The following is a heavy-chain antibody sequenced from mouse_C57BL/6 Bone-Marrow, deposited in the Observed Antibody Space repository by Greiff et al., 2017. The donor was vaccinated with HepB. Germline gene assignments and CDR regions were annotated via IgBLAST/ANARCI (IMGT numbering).Heavy chain of an antibody. V-gene: IGHV1-26*01. D-gene: IGHD1-1*01. Sequence: VQLQQSGPELVKPGASVKISCKASGYTFTDYYMNWVKQSHGKSLEWIGDINPNNGGTSYNQKFKGKATLTVDKSSSTAYMELRSLTSEDSAVYYCARGFITTVVFPYFDYWGQGTTLTVSS. CDR2: INPNNGGT. CDR3: ARGFITTVVFPYFDY. CDR1: GYTFTDYY. J-gene: IGHJ2*01.